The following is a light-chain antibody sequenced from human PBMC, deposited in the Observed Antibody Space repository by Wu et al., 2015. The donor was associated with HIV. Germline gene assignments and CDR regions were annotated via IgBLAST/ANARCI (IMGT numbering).Light chain of an antibody. J-gene: IGKJ3*01. V-gene: IGKV3-11*01. Sequence: EIVLTQSPATLSLSPGQRATLSCRASQSLTTYLAWYQQKPGQAPRLLIYDASNRATGIPARFSGSGSGTDFTLTISSLEPEDFAVYYCQQRSNWPPFGPGTKVDIK. CDR3: QQRSNWPP. CDR2: DAS. CDR1: QSLTTY.